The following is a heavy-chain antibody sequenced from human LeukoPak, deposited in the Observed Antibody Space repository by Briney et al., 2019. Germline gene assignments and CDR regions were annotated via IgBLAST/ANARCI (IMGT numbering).Heavy chain of an antibody. D-gene: IGHD6-19*01. CDR2: INPNSGGT. Sequence: ASVKVSCKASGYTFTGYYMHWVRQAPGQGLEWMGWINPNSGGTNNAQKFQGRVTMTRDTSISTAYMELSRLRSDDTAVYYCARESSGWRRPNYYYYYMDVWGKGTTVTISS. V-gene: IGHV1-2*02. CDR1: GYTFTGYY. J-gene: IGHJ6*03. CDR3: ARESSGWRRPNYYYYYMDV.